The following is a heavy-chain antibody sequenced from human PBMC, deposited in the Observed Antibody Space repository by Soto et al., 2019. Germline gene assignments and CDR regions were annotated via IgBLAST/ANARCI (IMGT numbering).Heavy chain of an antibody. J-gene: IGHJ6*02. Sequence: QVQLVQSGAEVKKPGASVKVSCKASGYTFTSYAMHWVRQAPGQRPEWMGWINAGNGNTKYSQKFQGRVTITRDTSASTAYMELSSLRSEDTAVYYCARGGLAAAGLYYGMDVWGQGTTVTVSS. CDR2: INAGNGNT. V-gene: IGHV1-3*01. CDR3: ARGGLAAAGLYYGMDV. CDR1: GYTFTSYA. D-gene: IGHD6-13*01.